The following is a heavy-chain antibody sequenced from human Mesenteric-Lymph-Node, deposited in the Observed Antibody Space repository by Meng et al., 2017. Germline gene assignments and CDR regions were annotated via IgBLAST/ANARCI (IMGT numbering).Heavy chain of an antibody. D-gene: IGHD3-22*01. CDR2: INSDGSST. Sequence: GESLKISCAASGFTFSSYWMHWVRQAPGKGLGWVSRINSDGSSTSYADSVKGRFTISRDNAKNTLYLQMNSLRAEDTAVYYCARGGGYYYDSSGYSTYYFDFWGQGTLVTVSS. CDR1: GFTFSSYW. V-gene: IGHV3-74*01. J-gene: IGHJ4*02. CDR3: ARGGGYYYDSSGYSTYYFDF.